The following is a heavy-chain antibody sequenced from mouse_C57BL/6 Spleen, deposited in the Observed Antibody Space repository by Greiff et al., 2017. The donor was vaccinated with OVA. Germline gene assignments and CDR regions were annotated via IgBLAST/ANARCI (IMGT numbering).Heavy chain of an antibody. J-gene: IGHJ1*03. CDR3: ARDLGPHWCCDV. Sequence: VQLQQPGAELVRPGTSVQLSCTASGYTFTRSWMHWVKPRPGQGLAWIGEIDPSASYTNYNQKFKGKATLTVDTSSSTAYMQLSSLTSEDSAVYYGARDLGPHWCCDVWGTGTTVTVSS. CDR2: IDPSASYT. CDR1: GYTFTRSW. V-gene: IGHV1-59*01. D-gene: IGHD4-1*01.